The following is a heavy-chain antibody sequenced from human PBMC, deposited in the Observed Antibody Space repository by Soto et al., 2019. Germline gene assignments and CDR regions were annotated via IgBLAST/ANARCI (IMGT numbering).Heavy chain of an antibody. J-gene: IGHJ5*02. V-gene: IGHV4-39*01. Sequence: SQTLSLTCTVSGISISSSGYYWGWIRQLPGNGLEWIGRSYYSGSTFYNPSLKSRVTLSIDTSRNQFSVKLRSVTAAASAVYYCARGDSGSYNNWFDAWGQGTLVTVSS. CDR3: ARGDSGSYNNWFDA. CDR1: GISISSSGYY. D-gene: IGHD1-26*01. CDR2: SYYSGST.